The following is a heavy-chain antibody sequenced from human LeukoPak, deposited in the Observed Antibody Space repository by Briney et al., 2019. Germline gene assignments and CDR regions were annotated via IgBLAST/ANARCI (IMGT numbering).Heavy chain of an antibody. Sequence: SVKVSCKASGGTFSSYAISWVRQAPGQGLEWMGGIIPIFGTANYAQKFRGRVTITADESTSTAYMELSSLRSEDTAVYYCARVTGASPFDAFDIWGQGTMVTVSS. D-gene: IGHD7-27*01. CDR2: IIPIFGTA. CDR3: ARVTGASPFDAFDI. CDR1: GGTFSSYA. V-gene: IGHV1-69*13. J-gene: IGHJ3*02.